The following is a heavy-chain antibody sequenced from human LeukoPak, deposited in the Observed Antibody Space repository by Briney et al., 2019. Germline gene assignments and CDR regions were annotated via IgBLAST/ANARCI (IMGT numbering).Heavy chain of an antibody. Sequence: EASVKVSCKASGYTFTGYYIHWVRQAPGQGLEWLGGIIPVFGTTTYAQKFQAKVTMTADRSTNTAYLEISSLTSDDTAVYYCARRSPGDSSNFYAVLQYWGQGTQVTVST. CDR2: IIPVFGTT. D-gene: IGHD3-22*01. CDR3: ARRSPGDSSNFYAVLQY. V-gene: IGHV1-69*06. J-gene: IGHJ4*02. CDR1: GYTFTGYY.